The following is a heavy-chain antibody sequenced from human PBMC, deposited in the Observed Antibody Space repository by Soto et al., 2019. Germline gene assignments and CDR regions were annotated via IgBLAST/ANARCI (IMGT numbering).Heavy chain of an antibody. CDR1: GFTFSDYY. D-gene: IGHD5-12*01. CDR3: ARDPDGYNPLFDY. Sequence: QVQLVEAGGGLVKPGGSLRLSCAASGFTFSDYYMSWIRQAPGTGLEWVSYISSSGSTIYYADSVKGRFTISGDNAKNSLYVQMNSLRAEHTAVYYCARDPDGYNPLFDYWGQGTLVTVSS. CDR2: ISSSGSTI. V-gene: IGHV3-11*01. J-gene: IGHJ4*02.